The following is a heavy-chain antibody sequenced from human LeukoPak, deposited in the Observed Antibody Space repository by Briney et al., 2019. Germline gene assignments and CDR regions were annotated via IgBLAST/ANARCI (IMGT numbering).Heavy chain of an antibody. V-gene: IGHV3-9*01. J-gene: IGHJ6*03. CDR2: ISWNSGSI. CDR1: GFTFSTNS. CDR3: AKGIGGYYYYMDV. Sequence: GGSLRLSCAASGFTFSTNSMNWVRQAPGKGLEWVSGISWNSGSIGYADSVKGRFTISRDNAKNSLYLQMNSLRAEDTALYYCAKGIGGYYYYMDVWGKGTTVTVSS.